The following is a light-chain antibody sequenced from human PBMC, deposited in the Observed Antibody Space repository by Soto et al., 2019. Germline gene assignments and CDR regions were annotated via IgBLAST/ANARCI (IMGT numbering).Light chain of an antibody. J-gene: IGKJ1*01. CDR2: KAS. Sequence: DIQVTQSPSTLSGSVGDRVTSACGASQTISMWCAWYQQKPGKAPKLLIYKASTLKSGVPSRFSGSGSGTEFTLTISSLQPDDFATYYCQHYNSYSEAFGQGTKVDI. CDR1: QTISMW. CDR3: QHYNSYSEA. V-gene: IGKV1-5*03.